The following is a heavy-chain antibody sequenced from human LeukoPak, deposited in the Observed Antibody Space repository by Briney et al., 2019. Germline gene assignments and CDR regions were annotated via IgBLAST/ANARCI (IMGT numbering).Heavy chain of an antibody. V-gene: IGHV3-64D*06. CDR2: ISSNGGST. Sequence: PGGSLRLSCSASGFTFSSYAMHWVRQAPGKGLEYVSAISSNGGSTYYADSVEGRFTISRDNSKNTLYLQMSSLRAEDTAVYYCVKDLRDYGETLDYWGQGTLVTVSS. D-gene: IGHD4-17*01. CDR1: GFTFSSYA. J-gene: IGHJ4*02. CDR3: VKDLRDYGETLDY.